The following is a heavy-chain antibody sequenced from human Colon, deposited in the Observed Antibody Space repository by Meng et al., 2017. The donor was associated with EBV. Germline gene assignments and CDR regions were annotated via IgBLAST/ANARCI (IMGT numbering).Heavy chain of an antibody. CDR1: GGPISSGNF. J-gene: IGHJ4*02. Sequence: QVALTESGPPPLKLSGTLSLTCAAAGGPISSGNFWSWVRQPPGKGLEWVGQIYDTGGANYNPSLQSRVTISVDKSKNQFSLNLNSVTAADTAVYYCARHSGYNQGYWGQGTLVTVSS. CDR2: IYDTGGA. CDR3: ARHSGYNQGY. V-gene: IGHV4-4*02. D-gene: IGHD6-25*01.